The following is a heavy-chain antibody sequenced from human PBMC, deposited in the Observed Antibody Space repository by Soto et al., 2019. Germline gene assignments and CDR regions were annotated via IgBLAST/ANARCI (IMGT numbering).Heavy chain of an antibody. D-gene: IGHD3-10*01. Sequence: AASVKVSCKASGYTFTSYGISWVRQAPGQGLEWMGWISAYNGNTNYAQKLQGRVTMTTDTSTSTAYMELRSLRSDDTAVYYCAGGPYGSGSYPSPSLWYWGQGTLVTVSS. V-gene: IGHV1-18*01. CDR3: AGGPYGSGSYPSPSLWY. CDR2: ISAYNGNT. CDR1: GYTFTSYG. J-gene: IGHJ4*02.